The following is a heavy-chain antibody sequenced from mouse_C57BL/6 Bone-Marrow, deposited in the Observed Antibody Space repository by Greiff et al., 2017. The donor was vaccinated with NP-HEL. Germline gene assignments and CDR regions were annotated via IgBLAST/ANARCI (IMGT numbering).Heavy chain of an antibody. D-gene: IGHD4-1*01. CDR3: ARDGLGHFDV. V-gene: IGHV7-1*01. Sequence: EVKLVESGGGLVQSGRSLRLSCATSGFTFSDFYMEWVRQAPGKGLEWIAASRNKANDYTTEYSASVKGRFIVSRDTSQSILYLQMNALRAEDTAIYYCARDGLGHFDVWGTGTTVTVSS. CDR1: GFTFSDFY. CDR2: SRNKANDYTT. J-gene: IGHJ1*03.